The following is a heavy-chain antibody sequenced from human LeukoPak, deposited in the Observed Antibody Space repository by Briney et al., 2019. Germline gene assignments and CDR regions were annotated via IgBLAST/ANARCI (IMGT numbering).Heavy chain of an antibody. CDR3: ARDRSWFDP. V-gene: IGHV4-34*01. CDR2: IYYSGST. J-gene: IGHJ5*02. CDR1: GGSFSGHY. Sequence: SETLSLTCAVYGGSFSGHYWSWIRQPPGKGLEWIGSIYYSGSTYYNPSLKSRVTISVDTSKNQFSLKLSSVTAADTAVYYCARDRSWFDPWGQGTLVTVSS. D-gene: IGHD6-19*01.